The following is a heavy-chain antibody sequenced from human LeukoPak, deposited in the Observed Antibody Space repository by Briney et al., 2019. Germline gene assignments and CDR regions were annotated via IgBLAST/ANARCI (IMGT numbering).Heavy chain of an antibody. V-gene: IGHV3-48*01. J-gene: IGHJ4*02. CDR2: ISGRSSTI. Sequence: GGSLRLSCAASAFTFSDYSMNWVRQAPGKGLEWISYISGRSSTIYYADSVRGRFTISIDNAKNSMYLQMNSLRAEDTAVYYCARERLTSGSYFFDNWGQGTLVTVSS. CDR3: ARERLTSGSYFFDN. D-gene: IGHD1-26*01. CDR1: AFTFSDYS.